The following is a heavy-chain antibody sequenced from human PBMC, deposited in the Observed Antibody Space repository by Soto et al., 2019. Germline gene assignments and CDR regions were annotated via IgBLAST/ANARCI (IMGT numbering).Heavy chain of an antibody. CDR1: GGSFSGYY. CDR3: ARGRVTIFGVVIILSTRNWFDP. CDR2: INHSGST. J-gene: IGHJ5*02. Sequence: QVQLQQWGAGLLKPSETLSLTCAVYGGSFSGYYWSWIRQPPGKGLEWIGEINHSGSTNYNTSLKSEGTISVDTSKNQFSLKLSSVTAADTAVYYCARGRVTIFGVVIILSTRNWFDPWGQGTLVTVSS. D-gene: IGHD3-3*01. V-gene: IGHV4-34*01.